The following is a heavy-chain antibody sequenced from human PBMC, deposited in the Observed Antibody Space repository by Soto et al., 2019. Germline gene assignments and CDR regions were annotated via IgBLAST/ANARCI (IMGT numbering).Heavy chain of an antibody. CDR2: IWYDGSNK. CDR1: GFTFRNFG. CDR3: ARDGDIQGGPPPKNYAMDV. V-gene: IGHV3-33*08. Sequence: QVRLVESGGGVVQPGRSLRLSCSASGFTFRNFGFHWVRQAPGKGLEWVALIWYDGSNKYYAESLKGRVSISRDNSKNTLYLEMKSLKFEDTAVYYCARDGDIQGGPPPKNYAMDVWGQGTTVPSR. J-gene: IGHJ6*02. D-gene: IGHD5-12*01.